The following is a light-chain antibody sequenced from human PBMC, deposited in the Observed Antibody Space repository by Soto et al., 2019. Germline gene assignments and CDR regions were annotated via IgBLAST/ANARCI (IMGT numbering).Light chain of an antibody. Sequence: QLVLTQSSSASASLGSSVKLTCTLSSGYSTYIIAWHQQQPGKAPRYLMKVERSGSYNKGSGVPDRFSGSSSGADRYLTISTLQSEDEADYYCETWDSNTFVVFGGGTQLTVL. CDR1: SGYSTYI. V-gene: IGLV4-60*03. J-gene: IGLJ2*01. CDR3: ETWDSNTFVV. CDR2: VERSGSY.